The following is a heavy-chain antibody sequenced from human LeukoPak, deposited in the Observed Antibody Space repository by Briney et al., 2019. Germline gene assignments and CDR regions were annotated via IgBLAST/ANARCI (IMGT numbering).Heavy chain of an antibody. J-gene: IGHJ4*02. CDR3: ARAVGATVPGDY. D-gene: IGHD1-26*01. Sequence: ASVKVACKASGYTFTRYYIHWVRRAPGQGLAWMGWINPNSGGTNYAQKFQGRVTVTRDTPISTAYMELSRLRSDDTAVYYCARAVGATVPGDYWGQGSLVTVSS. CDR1: GYTFTRYY. CDR2: INPNSGGT. V-gene: IGHV1-2*02.